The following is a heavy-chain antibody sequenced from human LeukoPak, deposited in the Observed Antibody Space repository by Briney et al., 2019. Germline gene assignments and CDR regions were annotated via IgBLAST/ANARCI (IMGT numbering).Heavy chain of an antibody. V-gene: IGHV1-2*02. CDR1: GYKFTDYY. CDR3: ARTPMGGHFYMDV. D-gene: IGHD2-15*01. CDR2: INPNSDGR. Sequence: GASVKVSCKASGYKFTDYYIHWVRQAPGQGLEWMGWINPNSDGRNYTQKFQGRVTMTWDTSISTAYMALSSLTSDDTAVFFCARTPMGGHFYMDVWGKGTAVIVSS. J-gene: IGHJ6*03.